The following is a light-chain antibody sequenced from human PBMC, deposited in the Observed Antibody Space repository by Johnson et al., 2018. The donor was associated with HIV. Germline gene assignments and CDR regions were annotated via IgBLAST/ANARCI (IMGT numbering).Light chain of an antibody. CDR1: SSNIGNSY. V-gene: IGLV1-51*02. CDR2: ENN. CDR3: GTWDSSLSASYG. J-gene: IGLJ1*01. Sequence: QAVLTQPPSVSAAPGQTVTISCSGSSSNIGNSYVSWYQQLPGTAPKLLIYENNKRPSGIPDRFSGSKSGTSATLGITGLQTGNEADYYCGTWDSSLSASYGFGTGTKATVL.